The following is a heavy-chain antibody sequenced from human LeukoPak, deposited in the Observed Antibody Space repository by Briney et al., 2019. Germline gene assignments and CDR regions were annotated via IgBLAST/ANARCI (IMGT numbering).Heavy chain of an antibody. CDR2: ISGSGGST. CDR3: AKCFVVVPAATKWAFDI. J-gene: IGHJ3*02. Sequence: PGGSLRLSCAASGFTFSSYAMSWVRQAPGKGLEWVSAISGSGGSTYYADSVKGRFTISRDNSKNTLYLQMNSLRAEDTAVYYCAKCFVVVPAATKWAFDIWGQGTMVTVSS. D-gene: IGHD2-2*01. V-gene: IGHV3-23*01. CDR1: GFTFSSYA.